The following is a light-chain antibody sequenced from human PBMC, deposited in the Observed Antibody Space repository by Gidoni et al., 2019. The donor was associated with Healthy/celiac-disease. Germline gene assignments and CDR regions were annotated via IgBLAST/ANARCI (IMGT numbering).Light chain of an antibody. J-gene: IGKJ3*01. Sequence: EIVMTQSPATLSVSPGERATLSCRASQSVSSNLAWYQQKPGQAPRLLIDGASTRATGIPARFSGSGSGTEFTLTISSLQSEDFAVYYCQQYNNWPPGIFTFGPGTKVDIK. CDR3: QQYNNWPPGIFT. V-gene: IGKV3-15*01. CDR1: QSVSSN. CDR2: GAS.